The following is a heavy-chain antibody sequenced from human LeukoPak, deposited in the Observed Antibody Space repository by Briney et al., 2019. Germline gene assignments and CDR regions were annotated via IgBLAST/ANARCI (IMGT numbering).Heavy chain of an antibody. CDR2: VSPFNGNT. D-gene: IGHD1-26*01. J-gene: IGHJ4*02. CDR1: GYTFSSYG. Sequence: ASVKVSCKASGYTFSSYGIIWVRQPPGQGLQWMGLVSPFNGNTDYAPKLQGRVTMTTDTSTTTAYMELRSLTSDDTAVYYCARRGGSYSHSDFWGQGTLVTVSS. CDR3: ARRGGSYSHSDF. V-gene: IGHV1-18*01.